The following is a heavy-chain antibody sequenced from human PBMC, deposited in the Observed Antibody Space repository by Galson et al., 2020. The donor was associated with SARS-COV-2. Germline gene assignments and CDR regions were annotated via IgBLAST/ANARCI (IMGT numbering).Heavy chain of an antibody. CDR3: AREGAVATLIDY. CDR1: GFTFNSYA. J-gene: IGHJ4*02. V-gene: IGHV3-30*04. D-gene: IGHD5-12*01. Sequence: GESLKISCAASGFTFNSYAMHWVRQAPGKGLEWVAVISYDGSNKYYADSVKGRFTISRDNSKNTLYLQMNSLRAEDTAVYYCAREGAVATLIDYWGQGTLVTVSS. CDR2: ISYDGSNK.